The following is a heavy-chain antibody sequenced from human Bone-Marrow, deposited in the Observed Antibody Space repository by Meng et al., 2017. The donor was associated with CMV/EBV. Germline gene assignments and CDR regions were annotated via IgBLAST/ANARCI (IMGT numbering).Heavy chain of an antibody. D-gene: IGHD5-18*01. V-gene: IGHV3-23*01. CDR2: ISGSGGST. Sequence: EVRLLEFGGGCVWRGGSLSFSCAAAGFTFSSYAMSWVRQAPGKGLEWVSAISGSGGSTYYADSVKGRFTISRDNSKNTLYLQMNSLRAEDTAVYYCAKARGIQLWLDYWGQGTLVTVSS. J-gene: IGHJ4*02. CDR1: GFTFSSYA. CDR3: AKARGIQLWLDY.